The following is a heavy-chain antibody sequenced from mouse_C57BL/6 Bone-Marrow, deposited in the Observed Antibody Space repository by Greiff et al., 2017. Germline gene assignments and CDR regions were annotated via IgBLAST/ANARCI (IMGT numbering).Heavy chain of an antibody. CDR3: AREHYYYGSSSLYWYFDV. CDR2: IYPGDGDT. CDR1: GYAFSSYW. V-gene: IGHV1-80*01. Sequence: QVQLQQSGAELVKPGASVKISCKASGYAFSSYWMNWVKQRPGKGLEWIGQIYPGDGDTNYNGKFKGKATLTADKSSSTAYMPLSSLTSEDSAVYFCAREHYYYGSSSLYWYFDVWGTGTTVTVSS. D-gene: IGHD1-1*01. J-gene: IGHJ1*03.